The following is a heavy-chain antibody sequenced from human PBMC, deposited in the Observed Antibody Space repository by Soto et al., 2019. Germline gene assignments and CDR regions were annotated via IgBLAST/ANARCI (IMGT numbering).Heavy chain of an antibody. CDR2: ISAYNGNT. Sequence: VASVKVSCKASGYTFTSYGISWVRQAPGQGLEWMGWISAYNGNTNYAQKLQGRVTMTTDTSTSTAYMELRSLRSDDTAVYYCAGARVRYDSSGYLRNWGQGTLVTVSS. D-gene: IGHD3-22*01. J-gene: IGHJ4*02. CDR3: AGARVRYDSSGYLRN. V-gene: IGHV1-18*04. CDR1: GYTFTSYG.